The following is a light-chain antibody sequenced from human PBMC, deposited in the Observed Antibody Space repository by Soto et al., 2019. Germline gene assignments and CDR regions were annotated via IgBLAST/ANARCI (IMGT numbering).Light chain of an antibody. V-gene: IGKV4-1*01. CDR2: WAS. J-gene: IGKJ2*01. CDR3: QQYDSTPPT. CDR1: QSILYSSNNKNY. Sequence: DIVMTQSPDSLAVSLGERATINCKSSQSILYSSNNKNYLAWYQQRPGQPPKLLIYWASTRESGVPDRCSGRGSGTDFTLTITSLQDEDVAVYYCQQYDSTPPTFGQGTKVEIK.